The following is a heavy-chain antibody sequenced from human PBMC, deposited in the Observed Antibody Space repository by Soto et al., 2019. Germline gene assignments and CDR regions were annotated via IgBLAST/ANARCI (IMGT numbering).Heavy chain of an antibody. CDR2: IYPGDSDT. Sequence: GESLKISCKGSGYSFTSYWIGWVRQMPGKGLEWMGIIYPGDSDTRYSPSFQGQVTVSADKSIGTAYLQWSSLKASDTAMYYCARRRRPSSGWHKDPTDDYYYYYYYMDVWGKGTTVTVSS. CDR3: ARRRRPSSGWHKDPTDDYYYYYYYMDV. V-gene: IGHV5-51*01. D-gene: IGHD6-19*01. J-gene: IGHJ6*03. CDR1: GYSFTSYW.